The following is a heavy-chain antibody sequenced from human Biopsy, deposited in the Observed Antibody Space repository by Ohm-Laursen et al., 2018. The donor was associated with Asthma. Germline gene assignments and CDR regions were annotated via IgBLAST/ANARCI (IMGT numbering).Heavy chain of an antibody. V-gene: IGHV3-30*18. CDR3: PKDVFPGWELRRGPDY. D-gene: IGHD1-26*01. CDR2: ISFDVSNK. CDR1: GFTFSNYG. J-gene: IGHJ4*02. Sequence: SLRLSCTASGFTFSNYGMHWVRQAPGKGLEWVAVISFDVSNKDYADSVKGRFTISRDNSKNTLHLEMNSLRVEDTAVYYCPKDVFPGWELRRGPDYWGQGTLVTVSS.